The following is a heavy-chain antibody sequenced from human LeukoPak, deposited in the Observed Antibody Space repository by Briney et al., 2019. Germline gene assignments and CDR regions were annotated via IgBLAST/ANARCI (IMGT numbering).Heavy chain of an antibody. CDR1: GGTFSSYA. CDR3: ARDQGSTVTYGMDV. D-gene: IGHD4-17*01. CDR2: IIPIFGTA. V-gene: IGHV1-69*13. J-gene: IGHJ6*04. Sequence: SVKVSCRASGGTFSSYAISWVRQAPGQGLEWMGGIIPIFGTANYAQKFQGRVTITADESTSTAYMELSSLRSEDTAVYYCARDQGSTVTYGMDVWGKGTTVTVSS.